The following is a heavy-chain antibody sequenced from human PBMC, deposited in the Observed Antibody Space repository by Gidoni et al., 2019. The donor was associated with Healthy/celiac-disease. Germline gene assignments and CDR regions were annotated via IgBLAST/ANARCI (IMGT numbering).Heavy chain of an antibody. Sequence: RQLQEAGSGRVKPTQTLPLTCAVSGGAISSGGYSWSWLRQPPGKGLEWIGYIYHSGSPSYNPSLKSRVTISVVRSKNLFSLKLSSVTAADTAVYYCARGGYCSSTSCYFDPWGQGTLVPVSS. J-gene: IGHJ5*02. V-gene: IGHV4-30-2*01. CDR3: ARGGYCSSTSCYFDP. CDR1: GGAISSGGYS. CDR2: IYHSGSP. D-gene: IGHD2-2*01.